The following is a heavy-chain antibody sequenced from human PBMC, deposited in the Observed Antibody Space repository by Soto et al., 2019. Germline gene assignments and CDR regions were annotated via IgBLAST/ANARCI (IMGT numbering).Heavy chain of an antibody. D-gene: IGHD2-8*02. CDR3: ARDKITGLFDY. V-gene: IGHV4-34*01. CDR2: INHSGST. Sequence: PSETLSLTFAVYGGSFSGYYWTWIRQPPGTGLEWIGEINHSGSTNYNPSLKSRVTISVDTSKNQFSLKLTSVTAAGTAVYYCARDKITGLFDYWGQGTLVTVSS. J-gene: IGHJ4*02. CDR1: GGSFSGYY.